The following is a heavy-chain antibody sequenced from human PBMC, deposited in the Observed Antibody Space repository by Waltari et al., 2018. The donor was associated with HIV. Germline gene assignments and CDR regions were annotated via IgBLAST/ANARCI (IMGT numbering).Heavy chain of an antibody. CDR2: ISGIGGST. CDR3: AKDPGMDV. CDR1: GFTLSRST. Sequence: EVQLLESGGGLVQPGGSLRLSCAASGFTLSRSTMNWVRQATGKGLDGVSVISGIGGSTYYADSVKGRLTISRDNSKSTVYLQMNSLRAEDTAIYYCAKDPGMDVWGQGTTVTVSS. J-gene: IGHJ6*02. V-gene: IGHV3-23*01.